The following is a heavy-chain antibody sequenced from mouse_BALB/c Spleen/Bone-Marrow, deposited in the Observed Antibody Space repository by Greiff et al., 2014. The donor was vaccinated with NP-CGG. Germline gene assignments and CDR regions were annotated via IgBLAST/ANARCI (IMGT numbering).Heavy chain of an antibody. CDR1: GFTFSSFG. Sequence: EVKVEESGGGLVQPGGSRKLSCAASGFTFSSFGMHWVRQAPEKGLEWVAYISTGSSTIYYADTVKGRFTISRDNPKNTLFLQMTSLRSEDTAMYYCARSGRDYAMDFWGQGTSVTVSS. CDR2: ISTGSSTI. V-gene: IGHV5-17*02. D-gene: IGHD3-1*01. CDR3: ARSGRDYAMDF. J-gene: IGHJ4*01.